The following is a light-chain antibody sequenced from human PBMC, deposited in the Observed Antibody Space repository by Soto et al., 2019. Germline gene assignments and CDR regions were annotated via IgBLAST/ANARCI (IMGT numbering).Light chain of an antibody. Sequence: EIVLTQSPATLSLSPGERATLSCRASQSVSSYLAWYQQKPGQAPRLLIYDASNRAAGIPARFSGSGSGTDFTLTISNLEPEDFAVYYCQQRSSNWRWTFGQGTKVDIK. CDR3: QQRSSNWRWT. CDR2: DAS. V-gene: IGKV3-11*01. CDR1: QSVSSY. J-gene: IGKJ1*01.